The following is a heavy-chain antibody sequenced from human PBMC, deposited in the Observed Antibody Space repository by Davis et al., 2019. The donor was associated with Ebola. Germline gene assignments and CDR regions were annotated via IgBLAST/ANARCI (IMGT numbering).Heavy chain of an antibody. CDR2: IYHSGST. V-gene: IGHV4-4*02. CDR1: GGSISSSNW. J-gene: IGHJ6*02. Sequence: SETLSLTCAVSGGSISSSNWWSWVRQPPGKGLEWIGEIYHSGSTNYNPSLKSRVTISVDKSKNQFSLKLSSMTAADTAVYYCASSAVQGVIWYYGMDVWGQGTTVTVSS. CDR3: ASSAVQGVIWYYGMDV. D-gene: IGHD3-10*01.